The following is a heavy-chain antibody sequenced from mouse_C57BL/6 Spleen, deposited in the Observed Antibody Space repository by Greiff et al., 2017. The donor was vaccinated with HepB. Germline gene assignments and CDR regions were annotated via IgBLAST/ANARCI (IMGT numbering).Heavy chain of an antibody. CDR1: GFTFSDYG. Sequence: EVQLVESGGGLVKPGGSLKLSCAASGFTFSDYGMHWVRQAPEKGLEWVAYISSGSSTIYYADTVKGRFTISRDNAKNTLFLQMTSLRSEDTAMYYCARSATVVARDYAMDDWGQGTSVTVSS. CDR2: ISSGSSTI. CDR3: ARSATVVARDYAMDD. J-gene: IGHJ4*01. D-gene: IGHD1-1*01. V-gene: IGHV5-17*01.